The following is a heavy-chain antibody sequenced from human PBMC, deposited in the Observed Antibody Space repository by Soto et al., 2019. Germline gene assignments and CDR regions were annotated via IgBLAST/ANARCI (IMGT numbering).Heavy chain of an antibody. CDR2: ISYSGST. J-gene: IGHJ4*02. V-gene: IGHV4-39*01. Sequence: QLQLQESGPGLVKPSETLSLTCTVSGGSISSSSYYWGWIRQPPGKGLEWIGSISYSGSTSYNPSLKSRVTISVDTSKNQFSLKLTSVTAADTAVYYCERRGHDLFHFDYWGQGTLVTVSS. CDR3: ERRGHDLFHFDY. CDR1: GGSISSSSYY. D-gene: IGHD5-12*01.